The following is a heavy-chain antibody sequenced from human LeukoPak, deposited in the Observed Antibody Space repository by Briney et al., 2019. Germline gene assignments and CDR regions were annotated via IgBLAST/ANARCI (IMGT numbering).Heavy chain of an antibody. J-gene: IGHJ4*02. V-gene: IGHV3-48*03. CDR2: ISSSGSTI. CDR1: GFTFSSYE. Sequence: GGSLRLSCAASGFTFSSYEMNWVRQAPGKGLEWVSYISSSGSTIYYADSVKGRLTISRDNAKNSLYLQMNSLRAEDTAVYYCARDQTPYYYDSSGKASFDYWGQGTLVTVSS. CDR3: ARDQTPYYYDSSGKASFDY. D-gene: IGHD3-22*01.